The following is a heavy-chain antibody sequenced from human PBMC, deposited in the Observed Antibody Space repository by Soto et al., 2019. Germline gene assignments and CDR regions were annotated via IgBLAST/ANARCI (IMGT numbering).Heavy chain of an antibody. Sequence: PGGSLRLSCAASGFTFDDYAMHWVRQAPGKGLEWVSGISWNSGSIGYADSVKGRFTISRDNAKNSLYLQMNSLRAEDTALYYCAKDFTGAYWYYMDVWGKGTTVTVSS. CDR3: AKDFTGAYWYYMDV. V-gene: IGHV3-9*01. D-gene: IGHD3-10*01. CDR2: ISWNSGSI. CDR1: GFTFDDYA. J-gene: IGHJ6*03.